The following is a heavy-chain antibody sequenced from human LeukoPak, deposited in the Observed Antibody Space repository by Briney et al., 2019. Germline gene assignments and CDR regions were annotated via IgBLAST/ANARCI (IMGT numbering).Heavy chain of an antibody. Sequence: GGSLRLSCAASGFALRVSGINWLRQGLGKGLVWVSRINSDGSTTSYADSVKGRFTISRDNAKNTLYLQMNSLRAEDTAVYNCARAPCSGLATYYNDYWGQGTVVTVSS. V-gene: IGHV3-74*01. CDR1: GFALRVSG. J-gene: IGHJ4*02. CDR3: ARAPCSGLATYYNDY. D-gene: IGHD3-10*01. CDR2: INSDGSTT.